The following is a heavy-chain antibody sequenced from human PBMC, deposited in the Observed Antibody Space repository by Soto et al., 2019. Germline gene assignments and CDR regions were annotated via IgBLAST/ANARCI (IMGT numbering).Heavy chain of an antibody. D-gene: IGHD3-10*01. CDR3: ARDGSDMVRGPLFDY. CDR1: GFTFSSYW. J-gene: IGHJ4*02. CDR2: IKQDGSEK. Sequence: PGGSLRLSCAASGFTFSSYWMSWVRQAPGKGLEWVANIKQDGSEKYYVDSVKGRFTISRDNAKNSLYLQMNSLRAEDTAVHYCARDGSDMVRGPLFDYWGQGTLVTVSS. V-gene: IGHV3-7*01.